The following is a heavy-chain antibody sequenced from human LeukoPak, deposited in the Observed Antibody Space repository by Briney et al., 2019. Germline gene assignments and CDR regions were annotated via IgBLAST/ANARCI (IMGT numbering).Heavy chain of an antibody. Sequence: PSETLSLTYSVYCLSLSGYYWSWLRQPPGKGREWIGEINHSGSTNYNPSLKNRVTISVDTSKNQFFLQQSSVTAAATAVDYCARGGYSSGWYLVYFDYWGQGTLVTVSS. D-gene: IGHD6-19*01. CDR3: ARGGYSSGWYLVYFDY. CDR1: CLSLSGYY. CDR2: INHSGST. J-gene: IGHJ4*02. V-gene: IGHV4-34*01.